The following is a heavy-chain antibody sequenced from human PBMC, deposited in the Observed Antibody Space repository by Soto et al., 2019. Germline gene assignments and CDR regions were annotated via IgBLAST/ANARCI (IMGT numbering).Heavy chain of an antibody. CDR1: GYTFTSYY. CDR2: INVYNANT. J-gene: IGHJ4*02. Sequence: ASVKVSCKASGYTFTSYYMHWVRQAPGQGLEWMGRINVYNANTSYAQKVQGRVTMSTDTSTSTAYMELRSLRSDDTAVYYCARDGRVAARLPHDYWGQGTLVTVSS. D-gene: IGHD6-6*01. V-gene: IGHV1-18*04. CDR3: ARDGRVAARLPHDY.